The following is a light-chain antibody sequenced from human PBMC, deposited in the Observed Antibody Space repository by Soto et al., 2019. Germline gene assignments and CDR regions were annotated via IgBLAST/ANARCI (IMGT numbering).Light chain of an antibody. V-gene: IGKV4-1*01. CDR3: QQYYRPPAWT. CDR2: WAS. CDR1: QSVLDSSNNKDY. J-gene: IGKJ1*01. Sequence: DIVMTQSPDSLAVSLGERATISCKSSQSVLDSSNNKDYIAWYQQKPGQPPKLLIYWASTREFGVPDRFSGSGSGTDFTLTISSLQAGDVAVYYCQQYYRPPAWTFGQGTKVEIK.